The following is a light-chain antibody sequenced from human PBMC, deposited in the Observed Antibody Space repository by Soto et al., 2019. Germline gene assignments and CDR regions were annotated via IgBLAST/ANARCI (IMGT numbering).Light chain of an antibody. Sequence: EIVLTQSPGTLSLSPGERATLSCRASQSVSSSYLAWYQQKPGQAPRLLLYGASSRATGIPDRFSGSGSGTDFTLTISILEPEDFAVYYCQQYGSSPLFTFGPGTKVDIK. CDR3: QQYGSSPLFT. J-gene: IGKJ3*01. V-gene: IGKV3-20*01. CDR1: QSVSSSY. CDR2: GAS.